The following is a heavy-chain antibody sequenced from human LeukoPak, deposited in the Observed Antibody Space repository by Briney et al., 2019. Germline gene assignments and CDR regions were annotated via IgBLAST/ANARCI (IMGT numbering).Heavy chain of an antibody. Sequence: GGSLRLSCAASGFTVSSNYMNWVRQAPGKGLEWVSVIYSAGSTYYADSVKGRFTISRDNAKNTLYLQMNSLRAEDTAVYYCARDTSTMVRGVIDYWGQGTLVTVSS. CDR2: IYSAGST. CDR3: ARDTSTMVRGVIDY. D-gene: IGHD3-10*01. CDR1: GFTVSSNY. J-gene: IGHJ4*02. V-gene: IGHV3-53*01.